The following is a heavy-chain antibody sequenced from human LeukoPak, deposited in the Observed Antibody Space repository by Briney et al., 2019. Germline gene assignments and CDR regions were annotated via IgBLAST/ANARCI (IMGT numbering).Heavy chain of an antibody. J-gene: IGHJ4*02. V-gene: IGHV2-70*11. D-gene: IGHD4-23*01. CDR3: ARIRDGGNSGYSDY. Sequence: ESGPAPVKPTQTLTLTCTFSGFSLSTSGMCVSWIRQPPGKALEWLARIDWDDDKYYSTSLEARLTISKDTSKNQVVLTMTNMDPVDTATYYCARIRDGGNSGYSDYWGQGTLVTVSS. CDR2: IDWDDDK. CDR1: GFSLSTSGMC.